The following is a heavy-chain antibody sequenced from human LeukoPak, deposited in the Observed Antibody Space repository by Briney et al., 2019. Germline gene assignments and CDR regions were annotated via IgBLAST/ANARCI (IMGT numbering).Heavy chain of an antibody. CDR2: IYYSGST. D-gene: IGHD3-22*01. V-gene: IGHV4-39*07. J-gene: IGHJ4*02. Sequence: SETLSLTCTVSGGSISSSSYYWGWIRQPPGKGLEWIGSIYYSGSTYYNPSLKSRVTISVDTSKNQFSLKLSSVTAADTAVYYCAISRGDTGYYSFYYFDYWGQGTLVTVPS. CDR3: AISRGDTGYYSFYYFDY. CDR1: GGSISSSSYY.